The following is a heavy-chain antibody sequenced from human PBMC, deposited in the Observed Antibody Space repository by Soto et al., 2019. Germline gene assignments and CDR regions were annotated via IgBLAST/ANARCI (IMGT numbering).Heavy chain of an antibody. CDR1: GYTFTSYA. Sequence: ASVKVSCKASGYTFTSYAMHWVRQAPGQRLEWMGWINAGNGNTKYSQKFQGRVTITRDTSASTAYMELSSLRSEDTAVYYCARARVLGGWFDPWGQGTLVTVSS. CDR3: ARARVLGGWFDP. CDR2: INAGNGNT. V-gene: IGHV1-3*01. J-gene: IGHJ5*02. D-gene: IGHD2-15*01.